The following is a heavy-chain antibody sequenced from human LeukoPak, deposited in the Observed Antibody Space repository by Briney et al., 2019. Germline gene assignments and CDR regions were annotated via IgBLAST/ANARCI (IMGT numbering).Heavy chain of an antibody. CDR1: GFTFSSYD. Sequence: PGGSLRLSCAASGFTFSSYDMHWVRQATGKGLEWFSAIGTAGDTYYPGSVKGRFTISRENAKNSLYLQMNSLRAEDTAVYYCARDRSSGWSIDYWGQGTLVTVSS. D-gene: IGHD6-19*01. V-gene: IGHV3-13*01. J-gene: IGHJ4*02. CDR3: ARDRSSGWSIDY. CDR2: IGTAGDT.